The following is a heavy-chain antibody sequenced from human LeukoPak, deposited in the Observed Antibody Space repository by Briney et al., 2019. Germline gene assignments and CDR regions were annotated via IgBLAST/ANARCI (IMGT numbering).Heavy chain of an antibody. Sequence: GGSLRLSCAASGFTFSNYWMIWVRQAQGKGLEWVGNITEDGSEKRYADSVRGRFTISRDNAQTSIYLQMNSLRAEDTAVYYCARASKPWLQLTWGQGTLVTVSS. J-gene: IGHJ5*02. D-gene: IGHD5-24*01. CDR1: GFTFSNYW. CDR2: ITEDGSEK. CDR3: ARASKPWLQLT. V-gene: IGHV3-7*05.